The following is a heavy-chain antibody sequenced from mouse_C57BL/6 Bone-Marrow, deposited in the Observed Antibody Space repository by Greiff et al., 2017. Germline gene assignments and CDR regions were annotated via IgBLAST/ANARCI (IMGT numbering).Heavy chain of an antibody. Sequence: EVMLVESGGGLVQPKGSLKLSCAASGFTFNTYAMHWVRQAPGKGLEWVARIRSKSSNYATYYADSVKDRFTISRADSQSMLHLQMNNLKTVNTAMYYCVGDEGCDYDGAWFAYWGQGTLVTVSA. CDR1: GFTFNTYA. V-gene: IGHV10-3*01. CDR3: VGDEGCDYDGAWFAY. D-gene: IGHD2-4*01. J-gene: IGHJ3*01. CDR2: IRSKSSNYAT.